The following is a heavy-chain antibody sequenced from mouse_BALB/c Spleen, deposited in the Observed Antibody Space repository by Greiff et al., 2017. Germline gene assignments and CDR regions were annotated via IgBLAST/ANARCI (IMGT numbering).Heavy chain of an antibody. J-gene: IGHJ2*01. CDR1: GFTFTDYY. CDR2: IRNKANGYTT. Sequence: EVKLQESGGGLVQPGGSLRLSCATSGFTFTDYYMSWVRQPPGKALEWLGFIRNKANGYTTEYSASVKGRFTISRDNSQSILYLQMNTLRAEDSATYYCARDKAPGYWGQGTTLTVSS. CDR3: ARDKAPGY. V-gene: IGHV7-3*02.